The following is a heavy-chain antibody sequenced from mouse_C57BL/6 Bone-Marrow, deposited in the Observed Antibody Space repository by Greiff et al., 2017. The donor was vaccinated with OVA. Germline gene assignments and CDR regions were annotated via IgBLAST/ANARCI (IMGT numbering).Heavy chain of an antibody. V-gene: IGHV1-15*01. CDR1: GYPFTDYE. CDR2: IDPETGGT. J-gene: IGHJ1*03. Sequence: QVQLQQSGAELVRPGASVTLSCKASGYPFTDYEMHWVKQTPVHGLEWIGAIDPETGGTAYNQKFKGKAILTADKSSSTAYMELRSLTSEDSAVYYCTRNPHYYGSIYWYFDVWGTGTTVTVSS. CDR3: TRNPHYYGSIYWYFDV. D-gene: IGHD1-1*01.